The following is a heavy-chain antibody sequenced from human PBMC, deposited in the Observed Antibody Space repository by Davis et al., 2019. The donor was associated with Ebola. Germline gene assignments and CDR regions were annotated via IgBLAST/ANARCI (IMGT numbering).Heavy chain of an antibody. Sequence: GESLKISCAASGFLLGRYSMYWVRQTPGKGLEWVAFIRSDGAAAYYGDSVRGRFTISRDVSKNTLYLQMDNLRPEDTAVYYCVRDRTKFDYWGQGTLVIVPS. CDR2: IRSDGAAA. J-gene: IGHJ4*02. CDR3: VRDRTKFDY. V-gene: IGHV3-30*02. CDR1: GFLLGRYS.